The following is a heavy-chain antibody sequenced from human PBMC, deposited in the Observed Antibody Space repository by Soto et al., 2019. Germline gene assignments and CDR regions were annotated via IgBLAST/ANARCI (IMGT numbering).Heavy chain of an antibody. CDR2: ISGSGGST. Sequence: PGGSLRLSCAASGFTFSSYAMSWVRQAPGKELEWVSAISGSGGSTYYADSVKGRFTISRDNSKNTLYLQMNSLRAEDTAVYYCAKDYGAATAHYYYYYYMDVWGKGTTVTVSS. CDR3: AKDYGAATAHYYYYYYMDV. D-gene: IGHD2-15*01. CDR1: GFTFSSYA. J-gene: IGHJ6*03. V-gene: IGHV3-23*01.